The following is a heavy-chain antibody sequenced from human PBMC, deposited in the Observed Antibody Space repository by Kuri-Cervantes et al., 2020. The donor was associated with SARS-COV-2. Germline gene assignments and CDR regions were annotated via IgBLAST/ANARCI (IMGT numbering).Heavy chain of an antibody. CDR3: ARGLGGCSGGSCYFDY. CDR1: EFTFSGHW. CDR2: INPDGSYT. Sequence: GESLKISCAASEFTFSGHWIHWVRQAPGKGLVWVSRINPDGSYTNNADSVKGRFTISRDNSKNTVYLQMNSLRAEDTAVYYCARGLGGCSGGSCYFDYWGQGTLVTVSS. D-gene: IGHD2-15*01. V-gene: IGHV3-74*01. J-gene: IGHJ4*02.